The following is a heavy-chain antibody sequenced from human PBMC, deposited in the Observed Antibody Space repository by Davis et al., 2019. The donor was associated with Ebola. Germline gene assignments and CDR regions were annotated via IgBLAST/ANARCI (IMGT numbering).Heavy chain of an antibody. Sequence: SVKVSCKASGGTFSSYAISWVRQAPGQGLEWMGGIIPIFGTANYAQKFQGRVTITADESTSTAYMELSSLRSEDTAVYYCARAMGIRFLEWLPDYYYYYYMDVWGKGTTVTVSS. CDR1: GGTFSSYA. J-gene: IGHJ6*03. CDR2: IIPIFGTA. V-gene: IGHV1-69*13. CDR3: ARAMGIRFLEWLPDYYYYYYMDV. D-gene: IGHD3-3*01.